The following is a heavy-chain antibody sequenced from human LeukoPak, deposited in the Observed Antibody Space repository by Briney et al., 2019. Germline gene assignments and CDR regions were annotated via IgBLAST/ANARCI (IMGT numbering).Heavy chain of an antibody. CDR3: ARVYDFWSGYPHFVY. CDR1: GYTFTSYA. CDR2: ISAGNGNT. D-gene: IGHD3-3*01. Sequence: GASVKVSCKASGYTFTSYAMHWVRQAPGQRLEWMGWISAGNGNTKYSQKFQGRVTITRDTSASTAYMELSSLRSEDTAVYYCARVYDFWSGYPHFVYWGQGTLVTVSS. J-gene: IGHJ4*02. V-gene: IGHV1-3*01.